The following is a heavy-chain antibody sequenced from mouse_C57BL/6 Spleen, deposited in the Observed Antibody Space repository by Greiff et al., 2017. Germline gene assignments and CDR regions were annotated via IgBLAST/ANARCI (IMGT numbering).Heavy chain of an antibody. CDR1: GYSFTGYY. Sequence: VQLKQSGPELVKPGASVKISCKASGYSFTGYYMNWVKQSPEKSLEWIGEINPSTGGTTYNQKFKAKATLTVDKSSSTAYMQLKSLTSEDSAVYYCARGAFYYDYDVGAMDYWGQGTSVTVSS. J-gene: IGHJ4*01. D-gene: IGHD2-4*01. V-gene: IGHV1-42*01. CDR3: ARGAFYYDYDVGAMDY. CDR2: INPSTGGT.